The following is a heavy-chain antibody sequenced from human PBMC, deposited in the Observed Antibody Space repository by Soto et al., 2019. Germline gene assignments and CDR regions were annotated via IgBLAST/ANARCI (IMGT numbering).Heavy chain of an antibody. J-gene: IGHJ4*02. D-gene: IGHD5-12*01. Sequence: GGSLRLSCAASGFTFSNAWMSWVRQAPGKGLEWVGRIKSKTDGETTDYAAPVKGRFTISRDDSKNTLYLQMNSLKTEYTAVYYCTARRDGYNYFVYWGQGTLVNVSS. CDR3: TARRDGYNYFVY. CDR1: GFTFSNAW. V-gene: IGHV3-15*01. CDR2: IKSKTDGETT.